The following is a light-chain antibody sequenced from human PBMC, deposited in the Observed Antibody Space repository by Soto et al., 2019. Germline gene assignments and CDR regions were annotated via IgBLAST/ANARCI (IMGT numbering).Light chain of an antibody. J-gene: IGKJ4*01. CDR2: WAS. CDR3: QQYYSTPLT. CDR1: QSVLYSSNNKNY. V-gene: IGKV4-1*01. Sequence: DIVMTQSPDSLAVSLGERATINCKSSQSVLYSSNNKNYLAWYQQKPGQPPKLLIYWASTRESGVPDRFSGSGSGTDFTLTISSLQAADVAVYYCQQYYSTPLTFGGGTQVESK.